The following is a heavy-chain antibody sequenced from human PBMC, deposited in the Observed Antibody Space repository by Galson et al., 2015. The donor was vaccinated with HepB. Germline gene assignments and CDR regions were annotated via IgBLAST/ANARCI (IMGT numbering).Heavy chain of an antibody. D-gene: IGHD3-10*02. CDR1: GYTFTGYY. J-gene: IGHJ3*02. V-gene: IGHV1-2*02. CDR3: ARDVRYAFEM. Sequence: SVKVSCKASGYTFTGYYMHWVRQAPGQGLEWMGWINPDSGGTNSPQKFQDRLIMTTERSTSTAYMELRSLTSDDTAFYYCARDVRYAFEMWGQGTMVTVS. CDR2: INPDSGGT.